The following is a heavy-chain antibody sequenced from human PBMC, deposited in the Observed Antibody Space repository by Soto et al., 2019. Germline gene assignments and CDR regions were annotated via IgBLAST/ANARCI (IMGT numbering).Heavy chain of an antibody. J-gene: IGHJ4*02. Sequence: EMQLLESGGGLVQPGGSLRLSCAASGFTMSTYSVTWVRQAPGKGLEWVSGISVTPGITFYADSVKGRFTISRDSSNNAVYLQMNILRAEDTAMYFCSKWSGDGDLWGQGNRVTVSS. CDR2: ISVTPGIT. V-gene: IGHV3-23*01. CDR1: GFTMSTYS. D-gene: IGHD2-15*01. CDR3: SKWSGDGDL.